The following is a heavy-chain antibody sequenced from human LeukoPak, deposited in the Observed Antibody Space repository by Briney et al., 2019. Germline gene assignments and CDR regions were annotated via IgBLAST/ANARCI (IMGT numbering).Heavy chain of an antibody. CDR2: IRYDGSNK. J-gene: IGHJ4*02. CDR1: GFTFSSYG. CDR3: ARDQAVRYYDILTGYYNLYYFDY. D-gene: IGHD3-9*01. V-gene: IGHV3-30*02. Sequence: GGSLRLSCAASGFTFSSYGMHWVRQAPGKGLEWVAFIRYDGSNKYYADSVKGRFTISRDNSKNTLYLQMNSLRAEDTAVYYCARDQAVRYYDILTGYYNLYYFDYWGQGTLVTVSS.